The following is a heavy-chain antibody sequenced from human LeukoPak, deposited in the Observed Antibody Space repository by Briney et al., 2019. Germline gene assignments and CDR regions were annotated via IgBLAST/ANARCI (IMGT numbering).Heavy chain of an antibody. CDR3: ASGDYYDSSHPAIGPINYYGMDV. V-gene: IGHV4-39*01. CDR2: IYYSGST. J-gene: IGHJ6*02. CDR1: GGSISSSSYY. D-gene: IGHD3-22*01. Sequence: SETLSLTCTVSGGSISSSSYYWGWIRQPPGKGLEWLGSIYYSGSTYYNPSLKSRVTISVDTSKNQFSLKLSSVTAADTAVYYCASGDYYDSSHPAIGPINYYGMDVWGQGTTVTVSS.